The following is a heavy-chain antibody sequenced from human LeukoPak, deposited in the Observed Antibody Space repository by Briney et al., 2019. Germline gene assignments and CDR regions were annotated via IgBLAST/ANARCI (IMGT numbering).Heavy chain of an antibody. D-gene: IGHD3-3*01. CDR3: ARHDFWSDPEYYFDY. V-gene: IGHV4-38-2*01. CDR1: GYSISSGYY. J-gene: IGHJ4*01. Sequence: SETLSLTCAVSGYSISSGYYWGWIRQPPGKGLEWIGSIYHSGSTYYNPSLKRRVTISVDTSKNPFSLKLSSVTAADTVVYYCARHDFWSDPEYYFDYWGQGTLVTVSS. CDR2: IYHSGST.